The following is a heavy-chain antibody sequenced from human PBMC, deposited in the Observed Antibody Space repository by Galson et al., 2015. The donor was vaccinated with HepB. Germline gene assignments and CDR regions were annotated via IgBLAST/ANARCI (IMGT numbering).Heavy chain of an antibody. V-gene: IGHV1-8*01. CDR3: ARQDHGGNSDY. CDR1: GYTFTNYD. CDR2: MNPSSGST. J-gene: IGHJ4*02. D-gene: IGHD4-23*01. Sequence: SVKVSCKASGYTFTNYDINWVRQATGQGLEWMGWMNPSSGSTGYAQKLQGRVTMTRNTAISTAYMELSSLRSKDTAVYYCARQDHGGNSDYWGQGTLVTVSS.